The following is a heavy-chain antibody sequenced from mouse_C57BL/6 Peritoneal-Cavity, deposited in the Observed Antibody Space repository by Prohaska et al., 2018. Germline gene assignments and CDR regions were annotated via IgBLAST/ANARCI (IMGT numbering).Heavy chain of an antibody. J-gene: IGHJ3*01. Sequence: QVQLQQPGAELVRTGSSVKLSCKASGYTFTSYWMHWVKQRPIQGLEWIGNIDPSVSETHYNQKFKDKATLTVYKSSSTAYMQLSSLTSEDSAVYYCAREGSNYGFAYWGQGTLVTVSA. V-gene: IGHV1-52*01. CDR3: AREGSNYGFAY. CDR2: IDPSVSET. CDR1: GYTFTSYW. D-gene: IGHD2-5*01.